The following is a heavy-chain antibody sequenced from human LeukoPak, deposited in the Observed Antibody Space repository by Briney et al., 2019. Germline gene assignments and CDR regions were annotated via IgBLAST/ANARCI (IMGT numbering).Heavy chain of an antibody. CDR2: IYTRGSP. J-gene: IGHJ5*02. D-gene: IGHD3-3*01. Sequence: PSETLSLTCTVSGGSISSYYWSWIRPPAGKGLEWIGRIYTRGSPNYHPSLKSRVTMSVDTSNNQFSLKLSSVTAADTAVYCCAAEDAFWSGSVRFDPWGQGTLVTVS. V-gene: IGHV4-4*07. CDR1: GGSISSYY. CDR3: AAEDAFWSGSVRFDP.